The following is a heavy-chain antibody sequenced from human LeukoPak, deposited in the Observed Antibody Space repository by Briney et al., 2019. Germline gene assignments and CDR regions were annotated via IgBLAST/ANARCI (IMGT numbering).Heavy chain of an antibody. J-gene: IGHJ5*02. Sequence: ASVNVSCKASGYTFTSDGISWGRQAPGQGLEWMGWISAYNGNTNYAQKLQGRVTMTTDTSTSTAYMELRSLRSDDTAVYYCAAVAGRNWFDPWGQGTLVTVSS. CDR2: ISAYNGNT. CDR3: AAVAGRNWFDP. D-gene: IGHD6-19*01. V-gene: IGHV1-18*01. CDR1: GYTFTSDG.